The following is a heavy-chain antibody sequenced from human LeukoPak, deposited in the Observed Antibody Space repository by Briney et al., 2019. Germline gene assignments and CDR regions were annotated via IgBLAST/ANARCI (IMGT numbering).Heavy chain of an antibody. J-gene: IGHJ4*02. CDR2: IYSSGST. CDR3: ARHRSDGTYPLDY. V-gene: IGHV4-61*08. D-gene: IGHD1-26*01. Sequence: PSETLSLTCTVPGGSISSGGYYWSWIRQPPGKGLEWIGHIYSSGSTTYSPSLKSRVTMSVDTSKNQFSLKLTSVTAADTAVYYCARHRSDGTYPLDYWGQGALVTVSS. CDR1: GGSISSGGYY.